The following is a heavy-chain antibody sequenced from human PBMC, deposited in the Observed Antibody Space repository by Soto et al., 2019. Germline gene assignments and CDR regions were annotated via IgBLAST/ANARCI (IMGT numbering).Heavy chain of an antibody. CDR3: AREKLWFGELLPFDY. Sequence: PGGSMRLSCAASGFTFSSYGLHWVRQDPGKGLEWVAVIWYDGSNKYYADSVKGRFTISRDNSKNTLYLQMDSLRAEDTAVYYCAREKLWFGELLPFDYWGQGTLVTVSS. CDR1: GFTFSSYG. D-gene: IGHD3-10*01. J-gene: IGHJ4*02. V-gene: IGHV3-33*01. CDR2: IWYDGSNK.